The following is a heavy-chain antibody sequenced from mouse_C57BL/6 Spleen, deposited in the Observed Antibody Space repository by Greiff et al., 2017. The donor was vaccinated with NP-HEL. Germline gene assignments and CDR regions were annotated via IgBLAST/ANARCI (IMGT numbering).Heavy chain of an antibody. CDR3: ARQDYGSYYYAMDY. V-gene: IGHV1-26*01. CDR1: GYTFTDYY. D-gene: IGHD1-1*01. J-gene: IGHJ4*01. CDR2: INPNNGGT. Sequence: VQLKQSGPELVKPGASVKISCKASGYTFTDYYMNWVKQSHGKSLEWIGDINPNNGGTSYNQKFKGKATLTVDKSSSTAYMELRSLTSEDSAVYYCARQDYGSYYYAMDYWGQGTSVTVSS.